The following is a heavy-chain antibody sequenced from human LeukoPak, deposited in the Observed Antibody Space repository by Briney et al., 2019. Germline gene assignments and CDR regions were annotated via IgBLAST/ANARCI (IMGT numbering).Heavy chain of an antibody. CDR1: GGSISSYY. CDR2: IYYSGST. D-gene: IGHD3-22*01. Sequence: PSETLSLTCTVSGGSISSYYWSWIRQPPGKGLEWIGYIYYSGSTNYNPSLKSRVTISVDTSKNQFSLKLSSVTAADTAVYYCARARGYYVSSGYYLYYFDYWGQGTLVTVSS. V-gene: IGHV4-59*01. J-gene: IGHJ4*02. CDR3: ARARGYYVSSGYYLYYFDY.